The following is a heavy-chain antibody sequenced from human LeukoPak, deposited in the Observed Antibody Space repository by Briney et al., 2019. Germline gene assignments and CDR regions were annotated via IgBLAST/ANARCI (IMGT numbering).Heavy chain of an antibody. V-gene: IGHV3-23*01. CDR3: ARGTLRSGYYVYYFDY. CDR1: AFTLSSYG. D-gene: IGHD3-22*01. Sequence: PGGSLRLSCAASAFTLSSYGMSWVRQAPGKGREWVSAISGSGGSTYYADSVKGRFTISRDNAKNSLYLQLNSLRAEDTAVYYCARGTLRSGYYVYYFDYWGQEPWSPSPQ. J-gene: IGHJ4*01. CDR2: ISGSGGST.